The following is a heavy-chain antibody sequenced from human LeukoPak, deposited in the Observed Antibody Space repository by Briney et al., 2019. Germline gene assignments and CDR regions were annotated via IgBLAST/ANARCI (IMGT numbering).Heavy chain of an antibody. CDR3: ARHKIGYYDSSGYYYYYYGMDV. CDR1: GYSFTSYW. V-gene: IGHV5-51*01. J-gene: IGHJ6*02. Sequence: GESLKISCKGSGYSFTSYWIGWVRQMPGKGLEWMGIIYPGDSDTRYSPSFQGQVTISADKSISTAYLQWSSLKASDTAMYYCARHKIGYYDSSGYYYYYYGMDVWGQGTTVTVSS. CDR2: IYPGDSDT. D-gene: IGHD3-22*01.